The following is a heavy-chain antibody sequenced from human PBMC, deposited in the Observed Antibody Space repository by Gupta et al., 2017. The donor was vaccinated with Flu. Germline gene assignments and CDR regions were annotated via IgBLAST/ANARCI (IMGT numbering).Heavy chain of an antibody. CDR1: GFIFSGEG. CDR2: ISSRGDI. CDR3: ARGHWDK. V-gene: IGHV3-48*03. J-gene: IGHJ4*02. D-gene: IGHD1-26*01. Sequence: DVQLVESGGGWVQTGGSLRLYCVAPGFIFSGEGRRWVRQAPGRGLEWISFISSRGDIYYGDTVRGRFTISRDNTKNSLYLQMSGLRDEDTALYYCARGHWDKWGQGTQVTVSS.